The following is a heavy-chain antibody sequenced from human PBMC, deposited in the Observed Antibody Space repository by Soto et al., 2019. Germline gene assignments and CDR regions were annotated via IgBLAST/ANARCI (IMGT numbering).Heavy chain of an antibody. Sequence: GGSLRLSCAASGFTFSMYWMHWVRQVPGKGPEWVSRINDDGSSTNYADSVKGRFTISRDNAKNTLYLQMNALRAEDTAVYYCTRGPRSTSTGTGAFWGQGTLVTVSS. J-gene: IGHJ4*02. CDR2: INDDGSST. CDR1: GFTFSMYW. D-gene: IGHD1-1*01. CDR3: TRGPRSTSTGTGAF. V-gene: IGHV3-74*01.